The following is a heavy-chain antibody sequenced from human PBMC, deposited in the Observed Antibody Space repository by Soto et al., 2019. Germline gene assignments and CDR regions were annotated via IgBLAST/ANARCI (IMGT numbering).Heavy chain of an antibody. Sequence: QVQLVESGGGVVQPGRSLRLSCAASGFTFSSYAMHWVRQAPGKGLEWVAVISYGGSNKYYADSVKGRFTISRDNSKNTLYLQMNSLRAEDTAVYYCARDLILDWTATHYYYGMDVWGQGTTVTVS. CDR1: GFTFSSYA. J-gene: IGHJ6*02. D-gene: IGHD2-15*01. CDR3: ARDLILDWTATHYYYGMDV. CDR2: ISYGGSNK. V-gene: IGHV3-30-3*01.